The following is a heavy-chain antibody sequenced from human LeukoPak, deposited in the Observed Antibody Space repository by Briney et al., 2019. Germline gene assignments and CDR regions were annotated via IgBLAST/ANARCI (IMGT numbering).Heavy chain of an antibody. CDR3: ARWGSELPDDAFDI. D-gene: IGHD6-25*01. V-gene: IGHV3-7*01. CDR2: IRQDGSEK. J-gene: IGHJ3*02. Sequence: SGGSLRLSCAASGFTFSRYWMSWVRQAPGKGLEWVANIRQDGSEKHYLDSVKGRITISRDNAKNSLYLQMNSLRVEDTAVYFCARWGSELPDDAFDIWGQGTMATVSS. CDR1: GFTFSRYW.